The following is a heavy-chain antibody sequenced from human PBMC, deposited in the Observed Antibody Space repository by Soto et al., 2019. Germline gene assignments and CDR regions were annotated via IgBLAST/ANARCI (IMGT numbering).Heavy chain of an antibody. CDR2: ISAYNGNT. D-gene: IGHD6-13*01. J-gene: IGHJ5*02. V-gene: IGHV1-18*01. Sequence: ASVKVSCKASGYTFTSYGISWVRQAPGQGLEWMGWISAYNGNTNYAQKLQGRVTMTTDTSTSTAYMELRSLRSDDTAVYYCARVVIAAAGTSWSAPWGQGTLVPVSS. CDR1: GYTFTSYG. CDR3: ARVVIAAAGTSWSAP.